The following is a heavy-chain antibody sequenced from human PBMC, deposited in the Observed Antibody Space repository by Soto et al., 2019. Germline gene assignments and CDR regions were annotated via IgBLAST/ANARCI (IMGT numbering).Heavy chain of an antibody. CDR2: INPASGST. D-gene: IGHD6-13*01. CDR1: GYTFTHYY. J-gene: IGHJ4*02. CDR3: ARDLAAGDH. Sequence: QVQLVQSGAEVKKPGASVKVSCRTSGYTFTHYYIHWVRQDPGQGLEWLGIINPASGSTNYAQDFQGRVTLTMDTSTPTVYMELSGLRAEDTAIFYGARDLAAGDHWGQGTLVTVSS. V-gene: IGHV1-46*01.